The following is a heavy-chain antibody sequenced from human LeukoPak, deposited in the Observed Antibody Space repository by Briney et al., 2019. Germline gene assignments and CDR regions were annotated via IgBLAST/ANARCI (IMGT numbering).Heavy chain of an antibody. D-gene: IGHD1-7*01. Sequence: GGSLRLSCAASGFTFSSYSMNWVRQAPGKGLEWVSYISSSSGAIYYADSVKGRITISRDNAKNSLYLQMNSLRAEDTAVYYCARPPVWNYNWFDPWGQGTLVTVSS. CDR3: ARPPVWNYNWFDP. J-gene: IGHJ5*02. V-gene: IGHV3-48*04. CDR2: ISSSSGAI. CDR1: GFTFSSYS.